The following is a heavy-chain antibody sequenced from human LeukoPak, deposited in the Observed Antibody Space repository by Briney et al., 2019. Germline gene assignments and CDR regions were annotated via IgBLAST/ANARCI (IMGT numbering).Heavy chain of an antibody. Sequence: GGTLRLSCAASGFTFSSYGMSWVRQAPGQGLEWVSAISGSGGSTYYTDSVKGRFTISRDNSKNTLYLQMNSLRAEDTAVYYCARTVGYGDYHWFDPWGQGTLVTVSS. CDR1: GFTFSSYG. CDR2: ISGSGGST. D-gene: IGHD4-17*01. V-gene: IGHV3-23*01. CDR3: ARTVGYGDYHWFDP. J-gene: IGHJ5*02.